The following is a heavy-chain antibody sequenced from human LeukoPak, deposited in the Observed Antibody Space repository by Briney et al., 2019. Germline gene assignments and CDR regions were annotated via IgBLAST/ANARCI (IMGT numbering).Heavy chain of an antibody. CDR1: GGSISSGGYY. Sequence: SETLSLTCTVSGGSISSGGYYWSWIRQHPGKGLEWIGYIYYSGSTYYNPSLKSRVTISVDTSKNQVSLKLSSVTAADTAVYYCAREAVAGPGAFDIWGQGTMVTVSS. CDR2: IYYSGST. J-gene: IGHJ3*02. V-gene: IGHV4-31*03. CDR3: AREAVAGPGAFDI. D-gene: IGHD6-19*01.